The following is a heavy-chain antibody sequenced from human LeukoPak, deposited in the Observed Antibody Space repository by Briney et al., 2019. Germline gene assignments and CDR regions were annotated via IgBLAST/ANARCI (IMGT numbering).Heavy chain of an antibody. V-gene: IGHV3-23*01. D-gene: IGHD3-3*01. CDR2: ISGSGGST. CDR1: GFTFSSYA. J-gene: IGHJ4*02. CDR3: AKPNNYDFWSGYYNPWDY. Sequence: GGSLRLSCAASGFTFSSYAMSWVRQAPAKGLEWVSAISGSGGSTYYADSVKGRFTISRDNSKNTLYLQMNSLRAEDTAVYYCAKPNNYDFWSGYYNPWDYWGQGTLVTVSS.